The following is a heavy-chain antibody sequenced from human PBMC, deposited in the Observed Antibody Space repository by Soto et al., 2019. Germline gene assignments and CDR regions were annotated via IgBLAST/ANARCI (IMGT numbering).Heavy chain of an antibody. J-gene: IGHJ4*02. V-gene: IGHV4-61*08. CDR2: IYNSGST. D-gene: IGHD4-17*01. CDR3: AYGDSRGPFDS. CDR1: GGSISSGGYY. Sequence: SETLSLTCTVSGGSISSGGYYWSWIRQPPGKGLEWIGYIYNSGSTNYNPSLKSRVTISVDTSKNQFSLKLSSVTAADTAVYYCAYGDSRGPFDSWGQGTLVTVSS.